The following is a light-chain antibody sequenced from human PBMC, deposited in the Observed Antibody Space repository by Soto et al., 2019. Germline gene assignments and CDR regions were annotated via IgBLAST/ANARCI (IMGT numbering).Light chain of an antibody. J-gene: IGLJ2*01. CDR2: EVS. CDR3: SSYTSSSTVV. V-gene: IGLV2-14*01. Sequence: QSALTQPASVSGSPGQSITISCTGTSIDIGVYKYVSGYQQHPGKAPNLMIYEVSNRPSGVSNRFSGSKSGNTASLTISGLQAEDEADYYCSSYTSSSTVVFGGGTKVNVL. CDR1: SIDIGVYKY.